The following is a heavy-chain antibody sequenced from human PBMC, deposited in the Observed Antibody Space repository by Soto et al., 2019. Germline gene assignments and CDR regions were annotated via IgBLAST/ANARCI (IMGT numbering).Heavy chain of an antibody. J-gene: IGHJ6*02. CDR2: IYYSGST. D-gene: IGHD3-9*01. V-gene: IGHV4-39*07. CDR1: GGSISSSSYY. CDR3: ARIPYDILTGYGYYGLDV. Sequence: SETLSLTCTVSGGSISSSSYYWGWIRQPPGKGLEWIGSIYYSGSTYYNPSLKSRVTISVDTSKNQFSLKLSSVTAADTAVYYCARIPYDILTGYGYYGLDVWGQGTTVTVSS.